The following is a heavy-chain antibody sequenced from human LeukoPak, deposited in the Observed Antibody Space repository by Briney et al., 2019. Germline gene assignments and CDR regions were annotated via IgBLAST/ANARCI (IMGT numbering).Heavy chain of an antibody. D-gene: IGHD6-13*01. CDR2: IYTSGSN. J-gene: IGHJ4*02. CDR3: ATYPLAAAGTPDDY. Sequence: SETLSLTCTVAGGSISSYYWSWIRQPPGKGLEWIGYIYTSGSNNYNPSLKNRVTISVDTSKNQFSLKLSSVTAADTAVYYCATYPLAAAGTPDDYWGQGTLVTVSS. CDR1: GGSISSYY. V-gene: IGHV4-4*09.